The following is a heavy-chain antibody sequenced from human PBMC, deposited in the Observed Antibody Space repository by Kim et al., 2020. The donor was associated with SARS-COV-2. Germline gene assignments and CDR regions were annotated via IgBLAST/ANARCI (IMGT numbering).Heavy chain of an antibody. CDR3: AKGEWEPSQN. CDR1: GFTFSSYG. D-gene: IGHD1-26*01. Sequence: GGSLRLSCAASGFTFSSYGMHWVRQAPGKGLEWVAVISYDGSNKYYADSVKGRFTISRDNSKNTLYLQMNSLRAEDTAVYYCAKGEWEPSQNWGQGTLVTVSS. CDR2: ISYDGSNK. V-gene: IGHV3-30*18. J-gene: IGHJ4*02.